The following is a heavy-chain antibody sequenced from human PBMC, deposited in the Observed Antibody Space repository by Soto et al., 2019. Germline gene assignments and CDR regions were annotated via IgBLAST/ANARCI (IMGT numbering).Heavy chain of an antibody. CDR2: IYYSGST. CDR1: GGSISSYY. V-gene: IGHV4-59*01. D-gene: IGHD3-22*01. J-gene: IGHJ3*02. Sequence: SETLSLTCTVSGGSISSYYWSWIRQPPGKGLEWIGYIYYSGSTNYNPSLKSRVTISVDTSKNQFSLKLSSVTAADTAVYYCARAWDYYDSSGYLGAAFDIWGQGTMVTVSS. CDR3: ARAWDYYDSSGYLGAAFDI.